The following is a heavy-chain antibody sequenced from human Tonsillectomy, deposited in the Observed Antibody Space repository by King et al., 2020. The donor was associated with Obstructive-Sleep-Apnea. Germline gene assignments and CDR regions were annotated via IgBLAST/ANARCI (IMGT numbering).Heavy chain of an antibody. CDR1: GYTFTSYY. CDR3: ARDGYQLLGAQGYILTGYYFPFDY. V-gene: IGHV1-46*01. J-gene: IGHJ4*02. CDR2: INPSGGST. Sequence: VRLVESGAEVKKPGASVKVSCKASGYTFTSYYMHWVRQAPGQGLEWMGIINPSGGSTSYAQKFQGRVTMTRDTSTSTVYMELSSLRSEDTAVYYCARDGYQLLGAQGYILTGYYFPFDYWGQGTLVTVSS. D-gene: IGHD3-9*01.